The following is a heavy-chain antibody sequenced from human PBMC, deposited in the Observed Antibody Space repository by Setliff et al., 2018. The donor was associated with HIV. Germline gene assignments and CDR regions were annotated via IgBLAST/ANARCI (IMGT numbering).Heavy chain of an antibody. V-gene: IGHV4-59*01. CDR1: GGSTSGYY. D-gene: IGHD2-15*01. CDR2: VFYSGSA. CDR3: ARAKGYCNDDGCFSNFDY. Sequence: SETLSLTCTVSGGSTSGYYWNWIRQSPGKGLELIGCVFYSGSANYSPSLKSRVTISADTSKNQFSLKLSSVTAADTAMYYCARAKGYCNDDGCFSNFDYWGQGTLVTVSS. J-gene: IGHJ4*02.